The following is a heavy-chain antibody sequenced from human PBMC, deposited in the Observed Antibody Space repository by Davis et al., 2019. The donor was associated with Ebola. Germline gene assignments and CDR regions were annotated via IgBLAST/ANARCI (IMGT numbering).Heavy chain of an antibody. CDR1: GGSISSSSYY. Sequence: MPSETLSLTCTVSGGSISSSSYYWGWIRQPPGKGLEWIGSIYYSGSTYYNPSLKSRVTISVDTSKNQFSLKLSSVTAADTAVYYCARSPSVFDSRGYYDSWGQGTLVTVSS. D-gene: IGHD3-22*01. CDR2: IYYSGST. CDR3: ARSPSVFDSRGYYDS. V-gene: IGHV4-39*01. J-gene: IGHJ4*02.